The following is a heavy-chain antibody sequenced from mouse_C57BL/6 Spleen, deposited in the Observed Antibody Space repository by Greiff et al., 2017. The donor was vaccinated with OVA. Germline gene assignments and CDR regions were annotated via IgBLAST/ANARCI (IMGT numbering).Heavy chain of an antibody. CDR3: ARDYGSNLDY. Sequence: QVQLQQPGAELVKPGASVKMSCKASGYTFTSYWITWVKQRPGQGLAWIGDFYPGSGSTNYNEKFKSKATLTVDTSSSTAYMQLSSLTSEDSAVYYCARDYGSNLDYWGQGTTLTVSS. CDR2: FYPGSGST. J-gene: IGHJ2*01. D-gene: IGHD1-1*01. CDR1: GYTFTSYW. V-gene: IGHV1-55*01.